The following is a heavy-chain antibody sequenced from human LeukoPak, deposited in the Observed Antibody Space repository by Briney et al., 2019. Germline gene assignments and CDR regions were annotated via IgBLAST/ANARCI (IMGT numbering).Heavy chain of an antibody. D-gene: IGHD2-2*01. J-gene: IGHJ4*02. CDR2: IRYDGSNK. Sequence: GGSLRLSCAASGFTFSSYGMHWVRQAPGKGLEWVAFIRYDGSNKYYADSVKGRFTISRDNSKNTLYLQMNSLRAEDTAVYYCAKNHGSSTSCSYQYWGQGTLVTVSS. V-gene: IGHV3-30*02. CDR1: GFTFSSYG. CDR3: AKNHGSSTSCSYQY.